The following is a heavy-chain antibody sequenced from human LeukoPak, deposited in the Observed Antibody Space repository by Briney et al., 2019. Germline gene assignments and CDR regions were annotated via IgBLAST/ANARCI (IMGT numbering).Heavy chain of an antibody. J-gene: IGHJ5*02. Sequence: SETLSLTCTVSGGSISSYYWSWIRQPPGKGLEWIGYIYYSGSTNYNPSLKSRVTISVDTSKNQFSLNLSSVTAADTAVYYCARRFSYYYDSSGYLNWFDPWGQGTLVTVSS. CDR2: IYYSGST. CDR1: GGSISSYY. CDR3: ARRFSYYYDSSGYLNWFDP. V-gene: IGHV4-59*08. D-gene: IGHD3-22*01.